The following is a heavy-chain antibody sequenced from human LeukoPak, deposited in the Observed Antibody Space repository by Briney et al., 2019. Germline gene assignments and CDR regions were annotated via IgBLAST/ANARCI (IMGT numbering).Heavy chain of an antibody. J-gene: IGHJ4*02. V-gene: IGHV3-43*01. CDR3: VKDLVTASENVRGWYPMDY. Sequence: GGSLRLSCAASGFTFAEYTMHWVRQAPGKGLEWVSLISWNGARIHYGDSVKGRFTISRDNSKNSLHLQMNSLRTEDTALYYCVKDLVTASENVRGWYPMDYWGQGTLVTVSS. D-gene: IGHD6-19*01. CDR1: GFTFAEYT. CDR2: ISWNGARI.